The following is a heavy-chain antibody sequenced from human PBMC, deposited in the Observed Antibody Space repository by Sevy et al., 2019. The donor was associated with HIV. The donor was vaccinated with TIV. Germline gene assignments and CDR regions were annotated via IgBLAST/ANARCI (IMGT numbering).Heavy chain of an antibody. V-gene: IGHV3-23*01. CDR1: GFTFSKYS. J-gene: IGHJ4*02. D-gene: IGHD2-8*01. CDR2: LSFGCGEI. Sequence: GGSLRLSCAASGFTFSKYSMSWVRQPPGKGLEWVSTLSFGCGEINYADSVKGRFTISSDNSKSSVYLQMNNPRPEDTAVYYCAREGCTKPHDYWGQGTLVTVSS. CDR3: AREGCTKPHDY.